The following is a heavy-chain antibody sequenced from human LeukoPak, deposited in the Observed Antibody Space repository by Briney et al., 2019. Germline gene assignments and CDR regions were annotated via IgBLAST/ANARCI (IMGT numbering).Heavy chain of an antibody. D-gene: IGHD3-10*01. V-gene: IGHV4-39*01. CDR1: GGSISSSSYY. J-gene: IGHJ5*02. Sequence: SETLSLTCTVSGGSISSSSYYWGWIRQPPGKGLEWIGSIYYSGSTYYNPSLKSRVTISVDTSKNQFSLKLSSVTAADTAVYYCARHGYYGPARFDPWGQGTLVTVSS. CDR3: ARHGYYGPARFDP. CDR2: IYYSGST.